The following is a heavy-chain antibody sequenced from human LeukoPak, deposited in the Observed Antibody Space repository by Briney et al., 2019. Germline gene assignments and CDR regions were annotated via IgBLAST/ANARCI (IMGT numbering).Heavy chain of an antibody. CDR2: INPSGGST. V-gene: IGHV1-46*01. CDR1: GYNFISYY. CDR3: AREAVVLVDAVRYYYYGMDV. Sequence: ASVKVSCKASGYNFISYYMHWVRHAPGQGLEWMGIINPSGGSTSYAQKFQDRVTMTRDKSTSTVYMELSSLKSEDTAVYYCAREAVVLVDAVRYYYYGMDVWGQGTTVTVSS. J-gene: IGHJ6*02. D-gene: IGHD2-8*01.